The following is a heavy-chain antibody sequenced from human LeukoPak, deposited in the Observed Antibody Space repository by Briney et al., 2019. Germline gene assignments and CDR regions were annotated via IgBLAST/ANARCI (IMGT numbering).Heavy chain of an antibody. V-gene: IGHV3-74*01. CDR3: ALLGIAAAGTHFDY. CDR1: GFTFSSYW. J-gene: IGHJ4*02. CDR2: INSDGSST. D-gene: IGHD6-13*01. Sequence: GGSLRLSCAASGFTFSSYWMHWVCQAPGKGLVWVSRINSDGSSTSYADSVKGRFTISRDNAKNTLYLQMNSLRAEDTAVYYCALLGIAAAGTHFDYWGQGTLVTVSS.